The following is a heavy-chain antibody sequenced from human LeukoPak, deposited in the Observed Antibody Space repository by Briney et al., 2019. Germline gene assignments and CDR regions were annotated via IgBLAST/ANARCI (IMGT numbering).Heavy chain of an antibody. Sequence: SETLSLTCTVSGGSISSYYWSWIRQPPGKGLEWIGEINHSGSTNYNPSLKSRVTISVDTSKNQFSLKLSSVTAADTAVCYCARRAYYDSKFSHWGQGTLVTVSS. CDR2: INHSGST. D-gene: IGHD3-22*01. CDR3: ARRAYYDSKFSH. J-gene: IGHJ1*01. V-gene: IGHV4-34*01. CDR1: GGSISSYY.